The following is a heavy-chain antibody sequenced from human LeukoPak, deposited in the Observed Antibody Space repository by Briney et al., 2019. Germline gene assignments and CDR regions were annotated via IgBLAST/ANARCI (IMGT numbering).Heavy chain of an antibody. J-gene: IGHJ6*02. CDR1: GGSISSYY. CDR3: ARVPYYYGMDV. Sequence: SETLSLTCTASGGSISSYYWSWIRQPPGKGLEWIGYIYYSGSTNYNPSLKSRVTISVDTSKNQSSLKLSSVTAADTAVYYCARVPYYYGMDVWGQGTTVTVSS. V-gene: IGHV4-59*01. CDR2: IYYSGST.